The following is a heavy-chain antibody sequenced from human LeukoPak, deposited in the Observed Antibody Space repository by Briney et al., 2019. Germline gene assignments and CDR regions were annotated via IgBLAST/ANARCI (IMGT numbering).Heavy chain of an antibody. CDR1: GFTFSSYE. Sequence: GGSLRLSCAASGFTFSSYEMNWVRQAPGKGLEWVSYISSSGSTIYYADSVKGRFTISRDNAKNSLYLQMNSLRAEDTAVYYCAELGITMIGGVWGKGTTVTVSP. CDR2: ISSSGSTI. D-gene: IGHD3-10*02. CDR3: AELGITMIGGV. V-gene: IGHV3-48*03. J-gene: IGHJ6*04.